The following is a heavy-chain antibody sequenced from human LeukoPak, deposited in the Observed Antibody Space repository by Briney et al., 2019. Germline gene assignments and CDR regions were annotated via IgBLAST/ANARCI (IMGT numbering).Heavy chain of an antibody. V-gene: IGHV4-59*01. CDR1: GGSISSYY. J-gene: IGHJ3*02. D-gene: IGHD6-13*01. CDR3: ARDGAAAGLPHAFDI. Sequence: SETLSLTCTVPGGSISSYYWSWIRQPPGKGLEWIGYIYYSGSTNYNPSLKSRVTISVDTSKNQFSLKLSSVTAADTAVYYCARDGAAAGLPHAFDIWGQGTMVTVSS. CDR2: IYYSGST.